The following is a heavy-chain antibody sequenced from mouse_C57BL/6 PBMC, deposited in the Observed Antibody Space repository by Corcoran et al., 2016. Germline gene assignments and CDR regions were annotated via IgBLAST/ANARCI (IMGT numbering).Heavy chain of an antibody. Sequence: DVQLQESGPGLVKPSQSLSITCSVTGYSITSGYYWNWIRQFPGNKLEWMGYISYDGSNNYNPSLKNRISITRDTSKNQFFLKLNSVTTEDTATYYGARGDYGRGAGYYAMDYWGQGTSVTVSA. V-gene: IGHV3-6*01. D-gene: IGHD2-4*01. CDR3: ARGDYGRGAGYYAMDY. CDR2: ISYDGSN. J-gene: IGHJ4*01. CDR1: GYSITSGYY.